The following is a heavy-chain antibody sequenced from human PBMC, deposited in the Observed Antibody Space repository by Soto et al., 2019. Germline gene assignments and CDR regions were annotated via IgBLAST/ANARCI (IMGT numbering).Heavy chain of an antibody. Sequence: GGSLRLSCAASGFSLSDYWMHWVRQVPGKGLLWVSRISVDGRDTTYADSVKGRFTISRDNSKNTLYLQMNSLRAEDTAVYYCAKELGTLLGFGELLYSYGMDVWGQGTKVTVSS. CDR3: AKELGTLLGFGELLYSYGMDV. D-gene: IGHD3-10*01. V-gene: IGHV3-74*03. CDR2: ISVDGRDT. CDR1: GFSLSDYW. J-gene: IGHJ6*02.